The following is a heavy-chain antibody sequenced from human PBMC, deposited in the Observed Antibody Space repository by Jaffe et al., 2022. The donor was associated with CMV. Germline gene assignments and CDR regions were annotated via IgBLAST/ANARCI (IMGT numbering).Heavy chain of an antibody. J-gene: IGHJ6*02. Sequence: QVQLQESGPGLVKPSETLSLTCTVSGGSVSSGSYYWSWIRQPPGKGLEWIGYIYYSGSTNYNPSLKSRVTISVDTSKNQFSLKLSSVTAADTAVYYCARDQRLNTAWGNYYYYYGMDVWGQGTTVTVSS. CDR1: GGSVSSGSYY. D-gene: IGHD3-16*01. V-gene: IGHV4-61*01. CDR2: IYYSGST. CDR3: ARDQRLNTAWGNYYYYYGMDV.